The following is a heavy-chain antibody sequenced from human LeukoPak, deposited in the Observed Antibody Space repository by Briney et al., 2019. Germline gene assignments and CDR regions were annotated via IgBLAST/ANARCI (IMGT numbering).Heavy chain of an antibody. D-gene: IGHD5-18*01. V-gene: IGHV3-64*02. J-gene: IGHJ4*02. Sequence: GGTLRLSCVASGFTFYNYAMHWVRQAPGKGLEYVSAIGGNGDTSYYADSVKGRFTISRDNSKNTVYLQLGSLRTEDMAVYYCATRHEYSYPYWGQGTLVTVSS. CDR3: ATRHEYSYPY. CDR1: GFTFYNYA. CDR2: IGGNGDTS.